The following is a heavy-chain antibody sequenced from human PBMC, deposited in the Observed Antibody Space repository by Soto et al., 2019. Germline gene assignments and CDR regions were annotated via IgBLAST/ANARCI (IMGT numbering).Heavy chain of an antibody. V-gene: IGHV4-30-4*01. Sequence: ASETLSLTCTVSGGSISSGDYYWSWLRQPPGKGLEWIGYIYDSGSTYYNPSLKSRVTISLDTSMNQFSLKLNSVTAADTAVYYCARGGDCSAGNCYTWFDPWGQGTLVTVSS. CDR1: GGSISSGDYY. CDR3: ARGGDCSAGNCYTWFDP. D-gene: IGHD2-15*01. CDR2: IYDSGST. J-gene: IGHJ5*02.